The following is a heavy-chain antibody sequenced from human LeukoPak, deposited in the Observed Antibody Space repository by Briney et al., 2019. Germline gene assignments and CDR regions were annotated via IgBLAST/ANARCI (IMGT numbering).Heavy chain of an antibody. CDR1: GGSVSNSLYY. Sequence: SETLSLTCTVSGGSVSNSLYYRSWIRQPPGKGLEWIGYIYYNGDTNNNPSLKSRVIISIDTSSNQFSLRLNSKTAADTAVYYCARVLRAASWRSYDYWGQGSLVTVSS. CDR3: ARVLRAASWRSYDY. J-gene: IGHJ4*02. CDR2: IYYNGDT. V-gene: IGHV4-61*01. D-gene: IGHD5-18*01.